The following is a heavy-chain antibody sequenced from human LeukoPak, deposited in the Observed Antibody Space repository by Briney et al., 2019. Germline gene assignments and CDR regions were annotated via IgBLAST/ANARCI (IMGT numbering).Heavy chain of an antibody. CDR1: GYTFTTYD. CDR2: ISPNNGET. V-gene: IGHV1-18*01. Sequence: ASVKVSCKASGYTFTTYDITWVRQAPGQGLEWMGWISPNNGETDYAQKLRGRVTMTTDTSTSTAYIELRSLRSDDTAVYYCVRDDRAGWGYWGQGTLVTVSS. CDR3: VRDDRAGWGY. J-gene: IGHJ4*02. D-gene: IGHD3-22*01.